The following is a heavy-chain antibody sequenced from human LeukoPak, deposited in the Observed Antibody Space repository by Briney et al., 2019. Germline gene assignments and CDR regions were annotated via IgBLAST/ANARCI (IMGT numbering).Heavy chain of an antibody. CDR2: IYYSGST. V-gene: IGHV4-59*11. CDR3: AREWKQWLVRGWFDP. Sequence: SETLSLTCTVSGGSISSHYWSWIRQPPGKGLEWIGYIYYSGSTNYNPSLKSRVTISVDTSKNRFSLKLSSVTAADTAVYYCAREWKQWLVRGWFDPWGQGTLVTVSS. CDR1: GGSISSHY. D-gene: IGHD6-19*01. J-gene: IGHJ5*02.